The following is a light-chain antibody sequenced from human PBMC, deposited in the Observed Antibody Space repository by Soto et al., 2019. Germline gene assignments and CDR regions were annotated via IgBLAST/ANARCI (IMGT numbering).Light chain of an antibody. Sequence: QSALTQPASVSGSPGQSITISCTGTSSDVGSYNLVTWYQQHPGKAPKLMIYEGSKRPSGVSNHFSGSKSGNTASLTISGLQAEDEADYYCCSYAGSSTVVFGRGTKLTVL. J-gene: IGLJ2*01. CDR1: SSDVGSYNL. V-gene: IGLV2-23*01. CDR3: CSYAGSSTVV. CDR2: EGS.